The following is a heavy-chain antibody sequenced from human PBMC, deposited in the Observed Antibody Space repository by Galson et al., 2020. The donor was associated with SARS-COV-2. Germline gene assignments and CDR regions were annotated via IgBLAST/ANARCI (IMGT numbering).Heavy chain of an antibody. CDR2: ISSSSSYI. Sequence: KIGESLKISCAASGFTFSSYSMNWVRQAPGKGLEWVSSISSSSSYIYYADSVKGRFTISRDNAKNSLYLQMNSLRAEDTAVYYCARAQESYLPYYYYYYGMDVWGQGTTVTVSS. V-gene: IGHV3-21*01. J-gene: IGHJ6*02. CDR3: ARAQESYLPYYYYYYGMDV. CDR1: GFTFSSYS. D-gene: IGHD1-26*01.